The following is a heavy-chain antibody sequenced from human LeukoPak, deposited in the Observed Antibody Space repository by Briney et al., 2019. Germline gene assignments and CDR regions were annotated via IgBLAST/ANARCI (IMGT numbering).Heavy chain of an antibody. CDR1: GYTFTSYG. CDR3: ARERLAVAGTREFDY. CDR2: ISAYNGNT. Sequence: ASVKVSCKASGYTFTSYGISWVRQAPGQGLEWMGWISAYNGNTNYAQKLQGRVTMTTDISTSTAYMELRSLRSDDTAVYYCARERLAVAGTREFDYWGQGTLVTVSS. V-gene: IGHV1-18*01. J-gene: IGHJ4*02. D-gene: IGHD6-19*01.